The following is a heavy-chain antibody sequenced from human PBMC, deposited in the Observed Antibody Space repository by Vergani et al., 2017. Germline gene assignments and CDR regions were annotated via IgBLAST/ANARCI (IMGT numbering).Heavy chain of an antibody. V-gene: IGHV4-39*01. D-gene: IGHD2-21*02. J-gene: IGHJ2*01. CDR1: GGSISSSSYY. Sequence: QLQLQESGPGLVKPSETLSLTCTVSGGSISSSSYYWGWIRQPPGKGLEWIGSIYYSGSTYYNPSLKSRVTISVDTSKNQFSLKLSSVTAADTAVYYCATGGFRMVTAPSSSKRPSYWYFDLWGRGTLVTVSS. CDR3: ATGGFRMVTAPSSSKRPSYWYFDL. CDR2: IYYSGST.